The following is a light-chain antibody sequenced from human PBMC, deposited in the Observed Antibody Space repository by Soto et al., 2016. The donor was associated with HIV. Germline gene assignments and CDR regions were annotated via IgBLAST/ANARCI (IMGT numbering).Light chain of an antibody. J-gene: IGLJ1*01. V-gene: IGLV3-19*01. CDR1: SLRSYY. CDR2: GKN. Sequence: SSELTQDPAVSVALGQTVRITCQGDSLRSYYASWYQQKPGQAPVLVIYGKNNRPSGIPDRFSGSSSGNTASLTITGAQAEDEADYYCLSWDNGDVFGSGTKVTVL. CDR3: LSWDNGDV.